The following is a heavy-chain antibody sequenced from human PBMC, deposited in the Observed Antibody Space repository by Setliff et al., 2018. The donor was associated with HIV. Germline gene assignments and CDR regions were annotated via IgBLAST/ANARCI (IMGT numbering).Heavy chain of an antibody. V-gene: IGHV1-46*01. D-gene: IGHD2-2*03. CDR3: ARDGPALDIVVVPAASVLGYYYYYMDV. J-gene: IGHJ6*03. Sequence: RASVKVSCKASGYTFTSYYMHWVRQAPGQGLEWMGIINPSGGSTSYSQKFQGRVTMTRDTSTSTVYMELSSLRSEDTAVYYCARDGPALDIVVVPAASVLGYYYYYMDVWGKGTTVTVSS. CDR2: INPSGGST. CDR1: GYTFTSYY.